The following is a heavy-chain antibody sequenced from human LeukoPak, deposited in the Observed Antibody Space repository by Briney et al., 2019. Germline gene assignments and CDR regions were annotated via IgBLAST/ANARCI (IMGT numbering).Heavy chain of an antibody. D-gene: IGHD6-19*01. Sequence: GGSLRLSCAASGFTFSSYGMHWVRQAPGKGLEWVAVISYDGSNKYYADSVEGRFTISRDNSKNTLYLQMNSLRAEDTAVYYCAKDQQESGWSYYYYYYGMDVWGQGTMVTVSS. CDR1: GFTFSSYG. CDR3: AKDQQESGWSYYYYYYGMDV. CDR2: ISYDGSNK. J-gene: IGHJ6*02. V-gene: IGHV3-30*18.